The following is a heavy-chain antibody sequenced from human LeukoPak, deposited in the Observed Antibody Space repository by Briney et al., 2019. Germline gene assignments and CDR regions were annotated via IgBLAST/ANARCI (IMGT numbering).Heavy chain of an antibody. CDR2: VYSGGNT. D-gene: IGHD3-9*01. J-gene: IGHJ4*02. V-gene: IGHV3-53*01. CDR3: ARGLYYDILTHYRPI. CDR1: GFTVSSNY. Sequence: GGSLRLSCAASGFTVSSNYTSWVRQAPGKGLECVSVVYSGGNTNYADSVKGRFTIPRDNSKNTLSLQMNSLRVEDTAVYYCARGLYYDILTHYRPIWGQGTLVTVSS.